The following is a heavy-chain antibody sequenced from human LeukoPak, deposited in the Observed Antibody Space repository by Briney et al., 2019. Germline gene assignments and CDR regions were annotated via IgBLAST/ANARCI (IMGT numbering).Heavy chain of an antibody. V-gene: IGHV3-21*01. CDR2: ISSSSSYI. CDR3: ARDWTEVTYYYDSRNDAFDI. J-gene: IGHJ3*02. CDR1: GFTFSSYS. D-gene: IGHD3-22*01. Sequence: GGSLRLSCAASGFTFSSYSMNWVRQAPGKGLEWVSSISSSSSYIYYADSVKGRFTISRDNAKNSLYLQMNSLRAEDTAVYYCARDWTEVTYYYDSRNDAFDIWGQGTMVTVSS.